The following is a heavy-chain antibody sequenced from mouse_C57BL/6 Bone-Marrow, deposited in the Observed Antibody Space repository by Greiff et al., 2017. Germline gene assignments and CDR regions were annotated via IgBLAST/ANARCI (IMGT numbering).Heavy chain of an antibody. J-gene: IGHJ4*01. CDR2: INPSTGGT. D-gene: IGHD1-2*01. CDR1: GYSFTGYY. Sequence: VQLQQSGPELVKPGASVKISCKASGYSFTGYYMNWVKQSPEKSLEWIGEINPSTGGTTYNQKFKAKATLTVDKSSSTAYMQLKSRTSEDSAVYYCARDGAGYAMDYWGQGTSVTVSS. CDR3: ARDGAGYAMDY. V-gene: IGHV1-42*01.